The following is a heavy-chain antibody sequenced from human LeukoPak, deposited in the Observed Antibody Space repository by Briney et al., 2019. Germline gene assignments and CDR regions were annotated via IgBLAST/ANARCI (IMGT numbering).Heavy chain of an antibody. D-gene: IGHD2-21*01. CDR3: ARLKIPPYYFDY. J-gene: IGHJ4*02. Sequence: SETLSLTCTVSGGSISSSNYYWGWIRQPPGKRLEWIGYIYNSGTTNYNPSLESRVTLSVATSKNQFSLRLTSVTAADTAVYYCARLKIPPYYFDYWGQGTLVTVSS. CDR2: IYNSGTT. CDR1: GGSISSSNYY. V-gene: IGHV4-61*05.